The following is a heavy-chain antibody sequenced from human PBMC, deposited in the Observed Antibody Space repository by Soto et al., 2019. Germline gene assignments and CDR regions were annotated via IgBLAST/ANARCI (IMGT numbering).Heavy chain of an antibody. CDR3: AREGYYDSSGYYYSPDY. V-gene: IGHV1-69*13. Sequence: GASVKVSCKASGGTFSSYAISWVRQAPGQGLEWMGGIIPNFGTANYAQKLQGRVTITADASTSTAYMELRSLRSDDTAVYYCAREGYYDSSGYYYSPDYWGQGTLVTVS. J-gene: IGHJ4*02. CDR1: GGTFSSYA. CDR2: IIPNFGTA. D-gene: IGHD3-22*01.